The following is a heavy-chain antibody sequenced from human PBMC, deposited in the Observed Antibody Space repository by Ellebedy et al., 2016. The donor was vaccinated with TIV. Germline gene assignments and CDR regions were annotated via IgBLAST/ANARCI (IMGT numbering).Heavy chain of an antibody. D-gene: IGHD2-15*01. CDR1: AESISGYY. J-gene: IGHJ5*02. V-gene: IGHV4-59*01. CDR2: IHHSGST. CDR3: ALGTSYCNGGRCPLNWFAP. Sequence: MPGGSLRLSCAVSAESISGYYWSWIRQPPGKGLEWIGYIHHSGSTKYNPSLKSRITISEDTSKKHVSLILDSVTSADTAVYYCALGTSYCNGGRCPLNWFAPWGQGILVTVSS.